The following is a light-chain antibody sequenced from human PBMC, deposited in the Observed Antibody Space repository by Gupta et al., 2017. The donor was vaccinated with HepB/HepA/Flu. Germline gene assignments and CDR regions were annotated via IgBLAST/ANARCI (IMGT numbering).Light chain of an antibody. Sequence: ILLTHSPATLSLSPGERATLSCRASQRVSDFLHWYQQRPGQAPRLLIYDTSNRATGTPARFSGSGSGTDFTLTISSREPEDFAVYYCQQRDNCPLTFGHGTKVDIK. CDR2: DTS. CDR3: QQRDNCPLT. J-gene: IGKJ3*01. V-gene: IGKV3-11*01. CDR1: QRVSDF.